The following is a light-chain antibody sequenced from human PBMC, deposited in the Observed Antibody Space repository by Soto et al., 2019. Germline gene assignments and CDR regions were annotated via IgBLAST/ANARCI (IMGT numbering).Light chain of an antibody. Sequence: DIVMTQSPATLPVSPGERATLSCRASQSVSSNLAWYQQKPGQAPRFLIYGASTRATGVPARFSGSGYGTEFTLTIRSLQSEDFAVYYCQQYDNWPLTFGGGTKVDIK. V-gene: IGKV3-15*01. CDR3: QQYDNWPLT. CDR1: QSVSSN. J-gene: IGKJ4*01. CDR2: GAS.